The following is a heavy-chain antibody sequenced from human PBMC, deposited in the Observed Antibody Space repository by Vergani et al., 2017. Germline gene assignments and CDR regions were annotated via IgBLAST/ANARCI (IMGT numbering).Heavy chain of an antibody. D-gene: IGHD6-19*01. CDR2: IHYSENT. Sequence: QVQLQESGPGLVKSSETLSLTCSVSFDSIRTLYFNWIRQPPGKGLEWIGSIHYSENTNYNPSLKTRVTISVDTSKNQFSLTLTSVTAADTAVYYCASDTHSGQRADRWGQGILVTVTS. J-gene: IGHJ5*02. CDR3: ASDTHSGQRADR. V-gene: IGHV4-59*11. CDR1: FDSIRTLY.